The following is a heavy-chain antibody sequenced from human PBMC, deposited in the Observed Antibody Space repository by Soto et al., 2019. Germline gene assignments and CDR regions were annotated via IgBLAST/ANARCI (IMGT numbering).Heavy chain of an antibody. CDR3: ARQTETPNLFDP. CDR1: GDSLRTGSYS. J-gene: IGHJ5*02. CDR2: VYYTGST. Sequence: TLSLTCSVSGDSLRTGSYSWSWIRQPPGKGLEWVGYVYYTGSTHYNLSLKSRDTISVDTSQNQFSLNLRFVTAADTSEYYCARQTETPNLFDPWGQGTVVTVSS. D-gene: IGHD1-1*01. V-gene: IGHV4-61*01.